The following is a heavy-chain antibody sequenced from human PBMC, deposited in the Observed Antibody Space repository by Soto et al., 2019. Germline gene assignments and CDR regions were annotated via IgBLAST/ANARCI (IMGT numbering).Heavy chain of an antibody. V-gene: IGHV1-69*06. CDR2: IIPIFVTA. Sequence: QVQLVQSGAEVKKPGSSVKVSCKTSGGTFSTYSIVWVRQAPGEGLEWMGGIIPIFVTANYAQKCQDRVTIPPDKSTNTAFMERSSLKSEDTAMYYCASSSGNNYGVGTRCCFEYGGQGTLVTVSS. CDR3: ASSSGNNYGVGTRCCFEY. D-gene: IGHD1-26*01. CDR1: GGTFSTYS. J-gene: IGHJ4*02.